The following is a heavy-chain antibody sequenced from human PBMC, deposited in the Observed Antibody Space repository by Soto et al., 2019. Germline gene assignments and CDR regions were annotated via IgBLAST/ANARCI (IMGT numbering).Heavy chain of an antibody. CDR2: IIPIFGTA. CDR1: GGTFSSYA. V-gene: IGHV1-69*13. CDR3: ARHWDYGSGSFYETPFYYYYYGMDV. Sequence: SVKVSCKASGGTFSSYAISWVRQAPGQGLEWMGGIIPIFGTANYAQKFQGRVTITADESTSTAYMELSSLRSEDTAVYYCARHWDYGSGSFYETPFYYYYYGMDVWGQGTTVTVSS. J-gene: IGHJ6*02. D-gene: IGHD3-10*01.